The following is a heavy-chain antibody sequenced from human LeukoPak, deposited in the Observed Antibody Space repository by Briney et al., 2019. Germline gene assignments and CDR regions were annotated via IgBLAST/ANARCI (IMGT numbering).Heavy chain of an antibody. J-gene: IGHJ3*01. CDR2: IIPTFDVS. CDR3: AREGVYLPDPSSYHRHAFDV. V-gene: IGHV1-69*04. D-gene: IGHD3-16*02. CDR1: GDNFSNYV. Sequence: PLASVKVSCKASGDNFSNYVITWVRQAPGQGLEWMGRIIPTFDVSNFAERFKGRVTITADKSTKTVHLELSRLRSEDTAVYYCAREGVYLPDPSSYHRHAFDVWGKGTVVIVSS.